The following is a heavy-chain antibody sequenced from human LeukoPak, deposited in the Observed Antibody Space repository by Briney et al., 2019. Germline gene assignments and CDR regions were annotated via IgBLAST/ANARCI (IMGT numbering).Heavy chain of an antibody. Sequence: SETLSLTCTVSGGSISSYYWSWLRQPPGKGLEWIGYISYSGSTNFNPSLKSRVTISVDTSKNQFSLKLSSVTAADTAVYYCAREGTAGTNLNWFDPWGQGTLVTVSS. CDR3: AREGTAGTNLNWFDP. D-gene: IGHD1-1*01. CDR1: GGSISSYY. J-gene: IGHJ5*02. CDR2: ISYSGST. V-gene: IGHV4-59*01.